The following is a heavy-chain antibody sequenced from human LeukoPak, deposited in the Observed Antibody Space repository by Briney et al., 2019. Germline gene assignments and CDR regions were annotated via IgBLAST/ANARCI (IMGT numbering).Heavy chain of an antibody. J-gene: IGHJ5*02. V-gene: IGHV4-34*01. CDR3: ARTGSSSWYKWFDP. CDR2: INHSGST. Sequence: IPSETLSLTCAVYGGSFSGYYWSWLRQPPGKGLEWIGEINHSGSTNYNPSLKSRVTISVDTSKNQFSLKLSSVTAADTAVYYCARTGSSSWYKWFDPWGQGTLVTVSS. CDR1: GGSFSGYY. D-gene: IGHD6-13*01.